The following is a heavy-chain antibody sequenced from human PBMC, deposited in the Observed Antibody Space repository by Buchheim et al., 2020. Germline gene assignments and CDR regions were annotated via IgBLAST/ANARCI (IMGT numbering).Heavy chain of an antibody. Sequence: QVQLVESGGGVVQPGRSLRLSCAASGFTFSSYGMHWVRQAPGKGLEWVAVISYDGSNKYYADSVKGRFTISRDNSKNTLYLQMNSLRAEDTAVYYCAKDRSLLRSYYDILTGYGPFDAFDIWGQGT. CDR3: AKDRSLLRSYYDILTGYGPFDAFDI. CDR2: ISYDGSNK. D-gene: IGHD3-9*01. J-gene: IGHJ3*02. V-gene: IGHV3-30*18. CDR1: GFTFSSYG.